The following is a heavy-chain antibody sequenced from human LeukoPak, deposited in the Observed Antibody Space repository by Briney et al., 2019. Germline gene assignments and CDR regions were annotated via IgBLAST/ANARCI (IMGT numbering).Heavy chain of an antibody. V-gene: IGHV3-30*12. J-gene: IGHJ4*02. CDR3: ARVSGGNSPQRYYFDY. CDR1: GFTFNRYD. CDR2: ISYAGTNK. D-gene: IGHD4-23*01. Sequence: GGSLRLSCSASGFTFNRYDMHWVRQAPGKGLEWVAVISYAGTNKYYTNSVKGRFTISGDNSKNTLDLQMNSLRPEDTAVYYCARVSGGNSPQRYYFDYWGQGTLVTVSS.